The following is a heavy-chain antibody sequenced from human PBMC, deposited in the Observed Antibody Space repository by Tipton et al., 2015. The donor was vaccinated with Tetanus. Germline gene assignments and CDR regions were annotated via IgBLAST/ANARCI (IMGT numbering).Heavy chain of an antibody. CDR2: IYQTGST. J-gene: IGHJ3*01. CDR3: ARGGRDAYNNPLGAFDV. D-gene: IGHD5-24*01. CDR1: RGSLRGGDYH. V-gene: IGHV4-30-2*01. Sequence: TLSLTCTVSRGSLRGGDYHWGWIRQPPGQGLEWIGYIYQTGSTYFNPSLRSRLTMSFKMSKNQFSLRLRSVAAADTAVYYCARGGRDAYNNPLGAFDVWGRGTTVTVSS.